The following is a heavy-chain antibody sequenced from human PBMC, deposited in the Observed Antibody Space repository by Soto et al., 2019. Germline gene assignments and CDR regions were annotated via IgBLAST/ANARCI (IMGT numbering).Heavy chain of an antibody. CDR3: AGLGLPYYFDY. J-gene: IGHJ4*02. V-gene: IGHV4-34*01. Sequence: SETLSLTCAVYGGSFSGCYWSWIRQPPGKGLEWIGEINHSGSTNYNPSLKSRVTISVDTSKNQFSLKLSSVTAADTAVYYCAGLGLPYYFDYWGQGTLVTVSS. CDR2: INHSGST. CDR1: GGSFSGCY.